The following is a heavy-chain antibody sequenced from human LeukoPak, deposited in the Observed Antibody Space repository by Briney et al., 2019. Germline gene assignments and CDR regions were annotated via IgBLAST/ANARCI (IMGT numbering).Heavy chain of an antibody. D-gene: IGHD3-10*01. CDR3: ARYYGSGSYIVPDYYYYGMDV. Sequence: PPETLSLTCTVSGGSISSYYWSWIRQPPGKGLEWIGYIYYCGSTNYNPSLKSRVTISVDTSKNQFSLKLSSVTAADTAVYYCARYYGSGSYIVPDYYYYGMDVWGQGTTVTVSS. J-gene: IGHJ6*02. CDR1: GGSISSYY. CDR2: IYYCGST. V-gene: IGHV4-59*08.